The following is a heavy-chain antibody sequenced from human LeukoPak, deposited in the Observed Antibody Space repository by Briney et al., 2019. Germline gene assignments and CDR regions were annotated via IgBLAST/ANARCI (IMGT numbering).Heavy chain of an antibody. V-gene: IGHV1-18*01. J-gene: IGHJ4*02. CDR2: ISAYNGNT. CDR3: ARDHAGYYDSSGYYLHFDY. CDR1: GYTFTSYG. D-gene: IGHD3-22*01. Sequence: ASVKVSCKASGYTFTSYGISWVRQAPGQGLEWMGWISAYNGNTNYAQKLQGRVTMTTDTSTSTAYMELRSLRSDDTAVYYCARDHAGYYDSSGYYLHFDYWGQGTLVTVSS.